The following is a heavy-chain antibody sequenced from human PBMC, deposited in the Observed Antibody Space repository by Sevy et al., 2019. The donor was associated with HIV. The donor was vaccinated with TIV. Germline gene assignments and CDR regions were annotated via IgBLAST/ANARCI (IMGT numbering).Heavy chain of an antibody. D-gene: IGHD6-19*01. CDR3: ARHPPGYSSGWYYFDY. Sequence: ASVKVSCKASGYTFTGYYMHWVRQAPRQGLEWMGWINPNSGGTNYAQKFQGRVTMTRDTSISTAYMELSRLRSDDTAVYYCARHPPGYSSGWYYFDYWGQGTLVTVSS. V-gene: IGHV1-2*02. CDR1: GYTFTGYY. CDR2: INPNSGGT. J-gene: IGHJ4*02.